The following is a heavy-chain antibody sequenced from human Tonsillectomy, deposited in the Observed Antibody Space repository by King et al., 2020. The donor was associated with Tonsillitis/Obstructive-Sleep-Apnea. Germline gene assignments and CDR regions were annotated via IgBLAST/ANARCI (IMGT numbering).Heavy chain of an antibody. D-gene: IGHD5-12*01. CDR1: GFTFGDYT. CDR3: IRGGGPTKGAFDI. J-gene: IGHJ3*02. V-gene: IGHV3-49*03. CDR2: IRTKAYGGTT. Sequence: VQLVESGGGLVQPGWSLRLSCTASGFTFGDYTVNWLRQAPGKGLEWVGFIRTKAYGGTTEYAAPVKGRFTISRDDSKSIAYLQMNSLKIEDTAVYYCIRGGGPTKGAFDIWGQGTMVTVSS.